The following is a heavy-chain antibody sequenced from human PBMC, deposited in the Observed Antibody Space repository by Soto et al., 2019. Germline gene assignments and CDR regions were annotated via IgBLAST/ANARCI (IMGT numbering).Heavy chain of an antibody. CDR3: ARDLGRTGANQWLVLLCY. J-gene: IGHJ4*02. D-gene: IGHD6-19*01. Sequence: EVQLVESGGGLVQPGGSLRLSCAASGFTFSSYSMNWVRQAPGKGLEWVAYIHTGSRTIYYADSVKGRFTVYRDNAKNTLYLKMNSLRDEDTAMYYCARDLGRTGANQWLVLLCYWGQGTLVAVSS. CDR2: IHTGSRTI. CDR1: GFTFSSYS. V-gene: IGHV3-48*02.